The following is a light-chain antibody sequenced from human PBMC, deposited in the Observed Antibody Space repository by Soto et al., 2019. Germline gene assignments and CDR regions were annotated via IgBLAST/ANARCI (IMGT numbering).Light chain of an antibody. CDR1: SSNVGNNY. CDR3: GTWDSSLSTGV. CDR2: DKN. V-gene: IGLV1-51*01. Sequence: QSVLTQPPSVSAAPGQTVSISCSGSSSNVGNNYVSWYRLLPGTAPKLLIYDKNERPSGIPDRFSGSRSGSSATLVITGLQTGDEADYYCGTWDSSLSTGVFGGGTQLTVL. J-gene: IGLJ7*01.